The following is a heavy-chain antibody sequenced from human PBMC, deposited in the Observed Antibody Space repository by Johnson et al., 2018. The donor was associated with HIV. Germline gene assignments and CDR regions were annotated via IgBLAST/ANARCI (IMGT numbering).Heavy chain of an antibody. CDR3: ARDRYYDSSGSHAVDI. D-gene: IGHD3-22*01. J-gene: IGHJ3*02. Sequence: QVQLVESGGGVVQPGRSLRLSCAASGFTFSSYAMHWVRQAPGKGLEWVAVLSYDGSNKYYEDSVKGRFTISRDNSKNTLYLQMNRLRAEDTAVYYCARDRYYDSSGSHAVDIWGQGTMVTVSS. CDR2: LSYDGSNK. CDR1: GFTFSSYA. V-gene: IGHV3-30*04.